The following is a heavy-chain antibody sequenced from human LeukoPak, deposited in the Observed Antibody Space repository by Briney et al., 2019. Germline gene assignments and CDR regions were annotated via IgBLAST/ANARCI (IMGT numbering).Heavy chain of an antibody. Sequence: PSETLSLTCTVSGYSISSGYYWGWIRQPPGKGLEWIGSIYHSGSTYYNPSLKSRVTISVDTSKNQFSLKLSSVTAADTAVYYCARDDYGGNLFDPWGQGTLVTVSS. D-gene: IGHD4-23*01. CDR3: ARDDYGGNLFDP. CDR2: IYHSGST. V-gene: IGHV4-38-2*02. CDR1: GYSISSGYY. J-gene: IGHJ5*02.